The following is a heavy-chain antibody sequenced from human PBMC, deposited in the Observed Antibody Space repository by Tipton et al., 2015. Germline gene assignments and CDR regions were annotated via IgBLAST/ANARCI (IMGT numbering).Heavy chain of an antibody. CDR2: ISNSGHVA. J-gene: IGHJ6*02. CDR1: GFTFTDCD. CDR3: MRRSARDYYGMDV. Sequence: SLRLSCAASGFTFTDCDMSWIRQAPGKGLEWVSYISNSGHVAFYADSVKGRFTISRANTNNSLYLQMNSLRADDSAVYYCMRRSARDYYGMDVWGHGTTVTVSS. V-gene: IGHV3-11*01.